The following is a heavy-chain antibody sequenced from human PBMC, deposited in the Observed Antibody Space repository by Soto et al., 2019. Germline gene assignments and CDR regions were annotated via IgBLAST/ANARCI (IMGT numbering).Heavy chain of an antibody. D-gene: IGHD5-18*01. CDR2: IIPIFGTA. CDR3: AREDADTAMVAGYYYYGMDV. V-gene: IGHV1-69*12. Sequence: QVQLVQSGAEVKKPGSSVKVSCKASGGTFSSYAISWVRQAPGQGLEWMGGIIPIFGTANYAQKFQGRVTITALESTSTGYMELSSLRSEDTAVYYCAREDADTAMVAGYYYYGMDVSGQGTTVTVSS. CDR1: GGTFSSYA. J-gene: IGHJ6*02.